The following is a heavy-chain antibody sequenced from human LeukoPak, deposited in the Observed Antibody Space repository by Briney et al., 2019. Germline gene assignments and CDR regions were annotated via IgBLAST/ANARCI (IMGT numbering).Heavy chain of an antibody. V-gene: IGHV4-34*01. D-gene: IGHD3-16*01. CDR3: ARRNRGLY. CDR2: INHSGST. CDR1: GFTFSSY. J-gene: IGHJ4*02. Sequence: GSLRLSCAASGFTFSSYWSWIRQPPGKGLEWIGEINHSGSTNYNPSLKSRVTISVDTSKNQFSLKLSSVTAADTAVYYCARRNRGLYWGQGTLVTVSS.